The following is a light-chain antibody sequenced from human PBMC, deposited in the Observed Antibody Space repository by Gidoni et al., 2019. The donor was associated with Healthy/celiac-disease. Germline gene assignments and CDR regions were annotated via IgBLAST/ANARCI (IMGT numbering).Light chain of an antibody. V-gene: IGKV1-5*03. J-gene: IGKJ4*01. CDR3: QKYNSLT. Sequence: DIQMTQSPSTLSASVGDRVTITCRASQSISSWLAWYQQKPGKAPKLLIYKASSLESGVPSRFSGSGSGTEFTLTISSLQPDDFATYYCQKYNSLTFGGGTKVEIK. CDR1: QSISSW. CDR2: KAS.